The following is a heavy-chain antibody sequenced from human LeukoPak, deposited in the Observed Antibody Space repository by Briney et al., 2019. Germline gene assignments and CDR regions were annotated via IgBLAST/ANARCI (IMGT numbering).Heavy chain of an antibody. CDR3: TTRGGDTLMRTEAFDY. CDR1: GYTFTDYY. J-gene: IGHJ4*02. Sequence: ASVKVSCKASGYTFTDYYIHWVRQAPGQGLEWMGGMNPDSGGTNYAQKFKGRVTMTRDTSINTAYMDLRRLTSDDTAIYYCTTRGGDTLMRTEAFDYWGLGTLVTVSS. CDR2: MNPDSGGT. D-gene: IGHD3-16*01. V-gene: IGHV1-2*02.